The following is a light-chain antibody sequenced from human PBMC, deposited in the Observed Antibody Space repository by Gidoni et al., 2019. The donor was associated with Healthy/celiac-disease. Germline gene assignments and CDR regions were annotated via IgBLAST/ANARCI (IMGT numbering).Light chain of an antibody. CDR1: RSNIGAGYA. V-gene: IGLV1-40*01. Sequence: QSVLTQPPSVSAAPGQRDTLSCTGSRSNIGAGYAVHWYQQLPGTAPKLLIYGNSNRPSGVPDRFSGSKSGTSASLAITGLQAEDEADYYCQSYDSSLSGWVFGGGTKLTVL. CDR3: QSYDSSLSGWV. CDR2: GNS. J-gene: IGLJ3*02.